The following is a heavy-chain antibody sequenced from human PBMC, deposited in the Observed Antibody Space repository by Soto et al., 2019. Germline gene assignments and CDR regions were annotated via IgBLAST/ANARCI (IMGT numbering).Heavy chain of an antibody. CDR2: IYYSGST. V-gene: IGHV4-59*01. D-gene: IGHD3-10*01. CDR1: GCSISSYY. CDR3: AREGDAFGAPFDS. Sequence: SETLSLTCTFSGCSISSYYWSWIRQPPGKGLEWIGYIYYSGSTNYNPSLKSRVTISVDTSKNQFSLKLSSVTAADTAVYRCAREGDAFGAPFDSWGQGTLVTVSS. J-gene: IGHJ4*02.